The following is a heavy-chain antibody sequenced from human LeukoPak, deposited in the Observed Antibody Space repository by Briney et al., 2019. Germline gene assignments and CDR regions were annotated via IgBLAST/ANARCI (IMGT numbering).Heavy chain of an antibody. J-gene: IGHJ5*02. CDR1: GYTFTSYG. CDR2: ISAYNGNT. CDR3: ARDSGPYYDFWSGYLNWFDP. D-gene: IGHD3-3*01. Sequence: GASVKVSCKASGYTFTSYGISWLRQAPGQGLEWMGWISAYNGNTNYAQKLQGRVTMTTDTSTSTAYMELRSLRSDDTAVYYCARDSGPYYDFWSGYLNWFDPWGQGTLVTVSS. V-gene: IGHV1-18*01.